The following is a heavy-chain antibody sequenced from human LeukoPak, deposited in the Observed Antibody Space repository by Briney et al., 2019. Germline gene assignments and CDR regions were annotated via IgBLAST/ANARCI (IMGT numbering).Heavy chain of an antibody. CDR2: ISGSGGST. V-gene: IGHV3-23*01. D-gene: IGHD4-17*01. CDR3: AKGPTPSTKYNWFDP. J-gene: IGHJ5*02. Sequence: PGGSLRLSCAASGFTFSSYAMSWVRQAPGKGLEWVSAISGSGGSTYYADSVKGRFTISRDNSKNTLYLQMNSLGAEDTAVCYCAKGPTPSTKYNWFDPWGQGTLVTVSS. CDR1: GFTFSSYA.